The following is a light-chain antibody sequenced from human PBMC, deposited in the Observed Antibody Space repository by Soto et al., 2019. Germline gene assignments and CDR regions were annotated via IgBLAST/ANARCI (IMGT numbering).Light chain of an antibody. Sequence: IVLTQSPATLSLSPGKRATLSCRASQNISNYLIWYQQKPGQAPRLLIYVASTRAPGIPARFSGSGSGTEFTLTISSLQSEDFAVYYCQQYNNWPITFGRGTRLEIK. V-gene: IGKV3-15*01. CDR3: QQYNNWPIT. CDR2: VAS. CDR1: QNISNY. J-gene: IGKJ5*01.